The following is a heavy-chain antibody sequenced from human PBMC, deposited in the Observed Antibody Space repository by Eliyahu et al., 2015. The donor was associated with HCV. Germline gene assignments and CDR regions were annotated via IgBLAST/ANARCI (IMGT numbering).Heavy chain of an antibody. CDR2: XSXSGDNI. Sequence: EVHLLESGGGWVQAGGSLRLSCTAXGFTFSRSAMAWVRQAPGKWLGWVSVXSXSGDNIYHADSVKGRVTVSXDISTDTLYLQLNSLRVDDTAVYYCAKGNYRDYVKGFDDWGQGTQVTVSS. D-gene: IGHD4-17*01. CDR1: GFTFSRSA. CDR3: AKGNYRDYVKGFDD. J-gene: IGHJ4*02. V-gene: IGHV3-23*01.